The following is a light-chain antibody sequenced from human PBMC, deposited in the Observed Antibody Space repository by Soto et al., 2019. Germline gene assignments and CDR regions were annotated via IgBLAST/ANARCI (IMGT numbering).Light chain of an antibody. V-gene: IGLV1-44*01. CDR3: AAWDDSLNGVL. CDR1: SSNIGSNT. CDR2: KDN. J-gene: IGLJ2*01. Sequence: QSVLTQPPSASVAPGQRVTISCSGSSSNIGSNTVNWYQQLPGTAPKFLIYKDNQRPSGVPDRFSGAKSGTSASLAIRGLQSEDEADYYCAAWDDSLNGVLFGGGTKLTVL.